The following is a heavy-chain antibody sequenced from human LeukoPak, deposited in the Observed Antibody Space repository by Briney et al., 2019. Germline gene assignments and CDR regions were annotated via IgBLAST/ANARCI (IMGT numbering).Heavy chain of an antibody. CDR2: IYHSGTT. CDR1: GASISNTDW. J-gene: IGHJ4*02. D-gene: IGHD1-26*01. CDR3: ARASSGSYSRYFDY. V-gene: IGHV4-4*02. Sequence: PSETLSFTCAVSGASISNTDWWSWVRQPPGKGLEWIGEIYHSGTTNYNPSLKSRVTISVDKSKNQFSLNLSSVTAADTAVYYCARASSGSYSRYFDYWGQGTLVTVSS.